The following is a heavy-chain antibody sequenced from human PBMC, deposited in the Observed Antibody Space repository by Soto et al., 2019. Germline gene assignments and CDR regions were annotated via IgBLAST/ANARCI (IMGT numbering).Heavy chain of an antibody. J-gene: IGHJ6*02. Sequence: PGGSLRLSCAVSGGTFNRHAINWVRHVPGKGLEWVAVISFDGKNKYYGDSVEGRFTVSRENFNNTVYLQMNSLRGEDTAVYFCARDRWEQAPPRYYYGMDVWGQGTTVTVSS. CDR1: GGTFNRHA. CDR3: ARDRWEQAPPRYYYGMDV. CDR2: ISFDGKNK. V-gene: IGHV3-30*04. D-gene: IGHD1-26*01.